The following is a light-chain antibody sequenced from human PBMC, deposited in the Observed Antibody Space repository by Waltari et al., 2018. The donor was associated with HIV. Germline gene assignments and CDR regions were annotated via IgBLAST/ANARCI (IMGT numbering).Light chain of an antibody. V-gene: IGKV1-12*02. CDR1: ENSARW. Sequence: EIQLTKSPSFMYLYVGYRVPLPGRAGENSARWLLWHQQKPGKAPKVLIDDAYNLQSGVPSRFRGSGSATEFTLTINSLQPEDFVTYDCQQTYSFPFTFGPGTKVDMK. CDR3: QQTYSFPFT. CDR2: DAY. J-gene: IGKJ3*01.